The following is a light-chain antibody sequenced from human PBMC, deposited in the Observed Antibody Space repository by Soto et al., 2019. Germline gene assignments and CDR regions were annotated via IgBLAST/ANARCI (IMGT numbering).Light chain of an antibody. CDR1: QSISVW. CDR2: GAS. Sequence: DLQLTQSPSTLSASVVDPITITCRASQSISVWLAWYQQKPGKAPDLLIYGASTRAAGIPDRLSGSGSGTELNLTISSLQSEDFAVYYCQKYHNWPITCGQGTRLEIK. V-gene: IGKV1-5*01. CDR3: QKYHNWPIT. J-gene: IGKJ5*01.